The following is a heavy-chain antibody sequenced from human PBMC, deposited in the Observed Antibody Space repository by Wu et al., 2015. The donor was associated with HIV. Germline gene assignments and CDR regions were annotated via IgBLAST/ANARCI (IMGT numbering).Heavy chain of an antibody. CDR1: GYTFTGYY. CDR2: INPNSGGT. V-gene: IGHV1-2*02. CDR3: ARGGGSSGWSPLSSNDY. J-gene: IGHJ4*02. D-gene: IGHD6-19*01. Sequence: QVQLVQSGAEVKKPGASVKVSCKASGYTFTGYYMHWVRQAPGQGLEWMGWINPNSGGTNYAQKFQGRVTMTRDTSISTAYMELSRLRSDDTAVYYCARGGGSSGWSPLSSNDYWGQGTLVTVSS.